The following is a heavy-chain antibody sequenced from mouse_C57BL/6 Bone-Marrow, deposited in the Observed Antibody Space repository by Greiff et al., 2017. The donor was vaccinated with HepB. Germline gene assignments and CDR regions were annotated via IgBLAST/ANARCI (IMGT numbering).Heavy chain of an antibody. CDR3: ARPRALYGSNLAY. V-gene: IGHV5-4*03. J-gene: IGHJ3*01. CDR2: ISDGGSYT. D-gene: IGHD1-1*01. Sequence: EVKLMESGGGLVKPGGSLKLSCAASGFTFSSYAMSWVRQTPEKRLEWVATISDGGSYTYYPDNVKGRFTISRDNAKNNLYLQMSHLKSEDTAMYYCARPRALYGSNLAYWGQGTLVTVSA. CDR1: GFTFSSYA.